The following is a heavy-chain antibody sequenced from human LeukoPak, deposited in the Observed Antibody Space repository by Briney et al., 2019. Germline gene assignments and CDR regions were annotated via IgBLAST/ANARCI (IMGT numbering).Heavy chain of an antibody. CDR3: TRDPRNKGFDP. Sequence: GGSLRLSCAASGFTLSYYWMHWVRQAPGKGLVWVSCINGDGSSTNYADSVKGRFTISRDNAKNTLYLEMSSLRAEDTAVYYCTRDPRNKGFDPWGQGTLVTVSS. D-gene: IGHD1/OR15-1a*01. J-gene: IGHJ5*02. CDR2: INGDGSST. V-gene: IGHV3-74*01. CDR1: GFTLSYYW.